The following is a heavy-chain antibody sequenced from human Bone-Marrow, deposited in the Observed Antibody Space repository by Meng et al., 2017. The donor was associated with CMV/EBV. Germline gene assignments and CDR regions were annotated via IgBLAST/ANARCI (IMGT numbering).Heavy chain of an antibody. J-gene: IGHJ6*02. CDR2: ISYDGSNK. D-gene: IGHD3-3*01. CDR3: ARATGGEYYFWSGNYKAYYYYYGMDV. Sequence: GESLKISCAASGFTFSSYAMHWVRQAPGKGLEWVAVISYDGSNKYYADSVKGRFTISRDNSKNTLYLQMNSLRAEDTAVYYCARATGGEYYFWSGNYKAYYYYYGMDVCGQGTTVTVSS. V-gene: IGHV3-30-3*01. CDR1: GFTFSSYA.